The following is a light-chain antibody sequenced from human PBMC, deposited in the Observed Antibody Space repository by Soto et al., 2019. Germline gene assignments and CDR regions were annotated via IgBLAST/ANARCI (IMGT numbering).Light chain of an antibody. Sequence: QSVLTQPPSASGTPGQRVSIPCSGSRSNIGRNYVYWYQQLPGTAPKLLIQRNNERPSGVPDRFSGSKSGTSVSLTISGLQAEDEADYYCSSYTRSSTLVVFGGGTKVTVL. CDR1: RSNIGRNY. CDR3: SSYTRSSTLVV. V-gene: IGLV1-47*01. J-gene: IGLJ3*02. CDR2: RNN.